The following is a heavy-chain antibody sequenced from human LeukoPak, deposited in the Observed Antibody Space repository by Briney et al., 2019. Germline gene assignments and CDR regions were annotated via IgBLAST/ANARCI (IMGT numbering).Heavy chain of an antibody. CDR3: ARGRYIAAAGRRSYYYYYMDV. Sequence: SVKVSCKASGGTFSSYAISWVRQAPGQGPEWMGGIIPIFGTANYAQKFQGRVTITADESTSTAYMELSSLRSEDTAVYYCARGRYIAAAGRRSYYYYYMDVWGKGTTVTISS. CDR2: IIPIFGTA. D-gene: IGHD6-13*01. J-gene: IGHJ6*03. CDR1: GGTFSSYA. V-gene: IGHV1-69*13.